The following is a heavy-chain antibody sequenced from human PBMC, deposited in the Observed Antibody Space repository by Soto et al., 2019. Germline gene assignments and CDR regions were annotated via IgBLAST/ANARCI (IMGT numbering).Heavy chain of an antibody. D-gene: IGHD6-19*01. CDR3: VRTSSGLQGAFDI. CDR2: IKRDGSTT. Sequence: GGSLRLSCAASGFTFSDYWMHWVRQAPGKGLEWVSRIKRDGSTTNYADSVKGRFTISRDNAKNTLYLEMNSLRVEDTADYYCVRTSSGLQGAFDIWGQGTMVTVSS. V-gene: IGHV3-74*01. J-gene: IGHJ3*02. CDR1: GFTFSDYW.